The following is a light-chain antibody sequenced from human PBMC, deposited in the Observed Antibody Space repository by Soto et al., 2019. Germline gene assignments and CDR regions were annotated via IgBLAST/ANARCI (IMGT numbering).Light chain of an antibody. V-gene: IGKV3-11*01. CDR3: QQRSNWPLT. J-gene: IGKJ1*01. Sequence: EIVLTQSPATLSSSPGERATLSCRASQSVSTYFAWYQQKPGQAPRLLIYGASNRATGIPARFSGSGSGTDFTLTISSLEPEDFAVYYCQQRSNWPLTFGQGTKVEIK. CDR1: QSVSTY. CDR2: GAS.